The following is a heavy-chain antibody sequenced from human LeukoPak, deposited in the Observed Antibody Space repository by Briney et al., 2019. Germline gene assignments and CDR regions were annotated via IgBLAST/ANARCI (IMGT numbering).Heavy chain of an antibody. CDR3: AKLRLELRASDYGMDV. D-gene: IGHD1-7*01. CDR2: ISYDGSNK. V-gene: IGHV3-30*18. J-gene: IGHJ6*02. CDR1: GFTFSSYG. Sequence: GGSLRLSCAASGFTFSSYGMHWVRQAPGKGLEWAAVISYDGSNKYYADSVKGRFTISRDNSKNTLYLQMNSLRAEDTAVYYCAKLRLELRASDYGMDVWGQGTTVTVSS.